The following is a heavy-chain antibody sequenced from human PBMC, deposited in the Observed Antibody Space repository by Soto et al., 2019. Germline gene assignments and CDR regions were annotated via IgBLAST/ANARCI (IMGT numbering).Heavy chain of an antibody. Sequence: EVQLVESGGGLVQPGRSLRLSCVASEFTFEDYAMHWVRQAPGKGLEWVSGISWNSGTLVYADSVKGRFIISRDNAKKAPFMQMNSLRAEDTALDFCAKGRTRPLQLGSFGDNGFDVWGQGTMVTVSS. V-gene: IGHV3-9*01. CDR1: EFTFEDYA. J-gene: IGHJ3*01. CDR3: AKGRTRPLQLGSFGDNGFDV. D-gene: IGHD3-10*01. CDR2: ISWNSGTL.